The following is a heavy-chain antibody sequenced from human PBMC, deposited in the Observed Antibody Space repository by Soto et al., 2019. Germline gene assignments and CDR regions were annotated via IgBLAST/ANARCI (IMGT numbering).Heavy chain of an antibody. Sequence: QVQLVQSGAEVKKPGASVKVSCKASGYTFTSYGISWVRQAPGQGLEWMGWISAYNGNTNYAQKLQGRVTMTTDTSTRTAYMELRSLRSDDTAVYYCAGDGYYDSSGYRSDFDYWGQGTLVTVSS. D-gene: IGHD3-22*01. CDR3: AGDGYYDSSGYRSDFDY. CDR1: GYTFTSYG. J-gene: IGHJ4*02. CDR2: ISAYNGNT. V-gene: IGHV1-18*01.